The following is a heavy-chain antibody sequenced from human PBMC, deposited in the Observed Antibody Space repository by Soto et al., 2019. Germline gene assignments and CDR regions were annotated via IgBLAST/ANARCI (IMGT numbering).Heavy chain of an antibody. CDR2: ISANDVGT. CDR3: AKAKNDYSWDNRPPFDY. D-gene: IGHD5-12*01. CDR1: GFTLRNYA. Sequence: EVQLLESGGGVVQPGGSLRLSCEASGFTLRNYAMTWIRQAPGKGLDWVSLISANDVGTYYAESVKTRFTISTDQSRNTVYLQMDSLRADDTAIYYCAKAKNDYSWDNRPPFDYWGQGTLVTVSS. J-gene: IGHJ4*02. V-gene: IGHV3-23*01.